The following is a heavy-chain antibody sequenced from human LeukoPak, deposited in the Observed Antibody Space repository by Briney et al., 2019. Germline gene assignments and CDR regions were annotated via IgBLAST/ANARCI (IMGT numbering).Heavy chain of an antibody. Sequence: ASVKASCKXSGYIFTSYYMHWVRQAPGQGLEWMGIINPSGGSTSYAQKFQGRVTMTRDTSTNTVYMELSSLRSEDTAVYYCARYCSGGSCYGLDYWGQGTLVTVSS. V-gene: IGHV1-46*01. CDR1: GYIFTSYY. J-gene: IGHJ4*02. D-gene: IGHD2-15*01. CDR2: INPSGGST. CDR3: ARYCSGGSCYGLDY.